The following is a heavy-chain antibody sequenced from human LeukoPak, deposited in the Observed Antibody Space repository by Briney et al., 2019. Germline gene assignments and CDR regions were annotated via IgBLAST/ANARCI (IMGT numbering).Heavy chain of an antibody. CDR3: ARVFKAAAGKAPPYWYFDL. V-gene: IGHV4-30-2*01. D-gene: IGHD6-13*01. CDR1: GGSISSGSYY. Sequence: SQTLSLTCTVSGGSISSGSYYWSWIRQPPGKGLEWIGYIYHSGSTYYNPSLKSRVTISVDRSKNQFSLKLSSVTAADTAVYYCARVFKAAAGKAPPYWYFDLWGRGTLVTVSS. CDR2: IYHSGST. J-gene: IGHJ2*01.